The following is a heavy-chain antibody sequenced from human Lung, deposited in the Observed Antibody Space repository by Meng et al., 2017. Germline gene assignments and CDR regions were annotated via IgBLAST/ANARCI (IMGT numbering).Heavy chain of an antibody. D-gene: IGHD2-21*01. Sequence: QVHLVQSGAEVKKPGASVKVSCKASGYTFTNYAMHWVRQAPGQGLEWMGWINAGSENTEYSQKFQGRVTLTRDTSATTAYMELRSLKSEDTAIYYCARDIVVTFGELTTLDSWGQGTLVTVFS. J-gene: IGHJ4*02. CDR2: INAGSENT. CDR3: ARDIVVTFGELTTLDS. V-gene: IGHV1-3*01. CDR1: GYTFTNYA.